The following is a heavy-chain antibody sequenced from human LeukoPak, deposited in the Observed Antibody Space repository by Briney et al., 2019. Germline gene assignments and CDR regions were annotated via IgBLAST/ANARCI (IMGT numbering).Heavy chain of an antibody. J-gene: IGHJ4*02. CDR2: IYPADSDI. CDR3: ARPPMAAAGGFDY. V-gene: IGHV5-51*01. CDR1: GYSINNYW. D-gene: IGHD6-13*01. Sequence: GESLKISCKGSGYSINNYWIGWVRQMPGKGLEWMGIIYPADSDIRYSPSFQGQVTISADKSISTAYLQWSSLKASDTAMYYCARPPMAAAGGFDYWGQGTLVTVSS.